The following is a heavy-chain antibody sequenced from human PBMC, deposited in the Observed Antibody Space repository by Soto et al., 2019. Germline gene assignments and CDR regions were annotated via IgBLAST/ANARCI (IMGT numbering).Heavy chain of an antibody. J-gene: IGHJ4*02. V-gene: IGHV4-34*01. D-gene: IGHD3-16*02. CDR3: ARGHIVGN. Sequence: QVQLQQWGAGLLKPSETLSLTCAVYGGSFSGYYWTWIRQPPGKGLEWIGEINHSGSTNYNPSLKSRVTISVDTSKNQFSLKLTFVTAADTAVYYCARGHIVGNWVQGTLVSVSS. CDR2: INHSGST. CDR1: GGSFSGYY.